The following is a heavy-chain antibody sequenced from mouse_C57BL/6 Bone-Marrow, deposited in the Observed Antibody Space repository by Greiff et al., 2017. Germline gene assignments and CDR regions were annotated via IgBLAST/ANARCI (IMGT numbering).Heavy chain of an antibody. CDR2: INSDGGST. CDR3: AILYYYGSSFAMDY. J-gene: IGHJ4*01. V-gene: IGHV5-2*01. CDR1: EYEFPSHD. D-gene: IGHD1-1*01. Sequence: EVQRVESGGGLVQPGESLKLSCESNEYEFPSHDMSWVRKTPETRLELVAAINSDGGSTYYPDTMERRFVLSRDNPKKTLYLQLSSLRSEDTALYYCAILYYYGSSFAMDYWGQGTSVTVS.